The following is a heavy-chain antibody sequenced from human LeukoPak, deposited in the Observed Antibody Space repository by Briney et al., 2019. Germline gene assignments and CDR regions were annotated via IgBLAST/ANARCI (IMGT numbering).Heavy chain of an antibody. J-gene: IGHJ6*02. V-gene: IGHV3-74*01. D-gene: IGHD3-9*01. CDR2: ISGDGRNI. CDR3: TRDLMDYDVSTGLHHYYMDV. CDR1: GFTFSSYW. Sequence: PGGSLRLSCVASGFTFSSYWMHWVRQDPRKGLVCVSRISGDGRNINYADSVRGRFTISRDNAKNTLYLQMNTLRVEDTAVYYCTRDLMDYDVSTGLHHYYMDVWGQGTTVTVSS.